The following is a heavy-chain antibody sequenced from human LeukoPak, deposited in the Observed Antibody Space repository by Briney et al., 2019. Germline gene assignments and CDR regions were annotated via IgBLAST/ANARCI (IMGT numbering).Heavy chain of an antibody. D-gene: IGHD3-9*01. V-gene: IGHV3-21*01. J-gene: IGHJ6*02. CDR3: AKETYYDILTESAKYGMHV. CDR1: GYTFSSYM. CDR2: IRSSSSYI. Sequence: PGGSLRLACAASGYTFSSYMLNWVRQAPGKGLEWVSSIRSSSSYIYYADSVKGRFTISRDNTNNSLYLQMNSLRAEDTAVYYCAKETYYDILTESAKYGMHVWGQGTTVTVSS.